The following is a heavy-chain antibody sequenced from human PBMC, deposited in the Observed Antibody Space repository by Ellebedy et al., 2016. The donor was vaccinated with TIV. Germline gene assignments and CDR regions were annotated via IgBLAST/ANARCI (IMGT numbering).Heavy chain of an antibody. V-gene: IGHV3-23*01. CDR1: GFTFSSYS. CDR3: VRETSV. CDR2: VSGSDGSV. Sequence: GESLKISXAASGFTFSSYSMTWIRQAPGKGPEWVSTVSGSDGSVHYTDSVKGRFTISRDNSKNTLYLQMNSLRAEDTAIYYCVRETSVWGQGTLVTVSS. J-gene: IGHJ4*02.